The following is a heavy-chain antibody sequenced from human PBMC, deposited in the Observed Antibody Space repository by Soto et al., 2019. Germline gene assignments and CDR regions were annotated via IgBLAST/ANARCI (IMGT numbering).Heavy chain of an antibody. J-gene: IGHJ6*02. V-gene: IGHV6-1*01. CDR2: TYYRSKWYN. Sequence: SQTLSLPCAISGDSVSSNSAAWNWIRQSPSRGLEWLGRTYYRSKWYNDYAVSVKSRLTINPDTSKNQFSLQLNSVTPEDTAVYYCARAPLRGDWNYYYYYGMDVWGQGTTVTVSS. CDR1: GDSVSSNSAA. D-gene: IGHD1-1*01. CDR3: ARAPLRGDWNYYYYYGMDV.